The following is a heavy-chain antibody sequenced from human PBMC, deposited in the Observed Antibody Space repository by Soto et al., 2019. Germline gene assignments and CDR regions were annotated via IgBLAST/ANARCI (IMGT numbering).Heavy chain of an antibody. CDR3: TTDSYSTITVVRFDY. CDR2: ISSSGSTI. CDR1: GFTFSDYY. Sequence: PGGSLRLSCAASGFTFSDYYMSWIRQAPGKGLEWVSYISSSGSTIYYADSVKGRFTISRDNAKNSLYLQMNSLRAEDTAVYYCTTDSYSTITVVRFDYWGHGTLVTVSS. V-gene: IGHV3-11*01. D-gene: IGHD3-22*01. J-gene: IGHJ4*01.